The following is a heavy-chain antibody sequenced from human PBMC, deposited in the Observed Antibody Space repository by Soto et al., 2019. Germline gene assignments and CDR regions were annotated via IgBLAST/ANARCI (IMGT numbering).Heavy chain of an antibody. CDR3: ASIAELADAYFVA. CDR1: GGSITGFDHY. CDR2: LHFSGNS. V-gene: IGHV4-30-4*01. D-gene: IGHD1-7*01. J-gene: IGHJ4*02. Sequence: SETLSLTCTVSGGSITGFDHYWSWIRQPPGRGLEWIGYLHFSGNSYYNPSLNSRAAISLETSKRQVSLNLRSVTAADTAVYFCASIAELADAYFVAWGPGTLVTV.